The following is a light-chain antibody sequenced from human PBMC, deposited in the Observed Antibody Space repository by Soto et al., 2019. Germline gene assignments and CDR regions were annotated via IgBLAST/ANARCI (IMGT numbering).Light chain of an antibody. Sequence: QSVLTQPRSVSGSPGQSVTISCTGTSSDVGGYNYVSWYQQHPGKAPKLMIYDVSKRPSGVPDRFSGSKSGNTASLTISGLKAEDEADYYCCSYAGSYTFSYVFGTGTKVTVL. CDR2: DVS. V-gene: IGLV2-11*01. J-gene: IGLJ1*01. CDR3: CSYAGSYTFSYV. CDR1: SSDVGGYNY.